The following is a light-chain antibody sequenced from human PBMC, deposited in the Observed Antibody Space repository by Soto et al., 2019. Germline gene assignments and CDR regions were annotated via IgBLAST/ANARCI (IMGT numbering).Light chain of an antibody. CDR1: SSDVGSYNL. J-gene: IGLJ3*02. CDR2: EVS. Sequence: QSALTQPASVSGSPGQSITISCTGTSSDVGSYNLVSWYQQHPGKAPKLMIYEVSKRPSGVSNRFSGSKSGNTASLTISGLQAEDEADYYCSSYAGSSTPWVFGGGTKLTVL. CDR3: SSYAGSSTPWV. V-gene: IGLV2-23*02.